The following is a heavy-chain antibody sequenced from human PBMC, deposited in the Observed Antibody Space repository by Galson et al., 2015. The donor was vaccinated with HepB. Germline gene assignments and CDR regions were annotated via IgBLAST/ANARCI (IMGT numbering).Heavy chain of an antibody. V-gene: IGHV3-43*01. Sequence: SLRLSCAASGFTFDDYAMHWVRQPPGKGLQWVSLISWDGGSTKFADYVKGRFTISRDNSKNSLYLQMNSLRTDDTAFYYCAKEGSTSWEYFDSWGQGTLVTVSS. CDR1: GFTFDDYA. CDR2: ISWDGGST. J-gene: IGHJ4*02. CDR3: AKEGSTSWEYFDS. D-gene: IGHD2-2*01.